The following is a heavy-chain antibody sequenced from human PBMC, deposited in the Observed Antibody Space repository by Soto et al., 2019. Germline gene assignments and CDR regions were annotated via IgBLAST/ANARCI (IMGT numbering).Heavy chain of an antibody. D-gene: IGHD3-3*01. J-gene: IGHJ6*03. V-gene: IGHV3-48*01. CDR3: ARARGRSGYYYMDV. Sequence: GGSLRLSCAASGLTFSSYSMKWVRQAPGKGLEWISYISSSGSAIYYAASVKGRFTISRDNAKNSLYLQMNSLRAEDTAVYYCARARGRSGYYYMDVWGKGTTVTVSS. CDR1: GLTFSSYS. CDR2: ISSSGSAI.